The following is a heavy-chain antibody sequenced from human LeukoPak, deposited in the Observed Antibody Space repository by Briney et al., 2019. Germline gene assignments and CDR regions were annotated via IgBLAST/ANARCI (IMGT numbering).Heavy chain of an antibody. V-gene: IGHV3-11*04. CDR3: VRTARLSDY. D-gene: IGHD6-6*01. J-gene: IGHJ4*02. Sequence: PGGSLRLSCAASGFTFRDHYMSWIRQAPGKGLGWVSYISNDGTTINYADSVKGRFTVSRDNAKNSAYLQMNSLRVEDTAVYYCVRTARLSDYWGQGTLVTVSS. CDR2: ISNDGTTI. CDR1: GFTFRDHY.